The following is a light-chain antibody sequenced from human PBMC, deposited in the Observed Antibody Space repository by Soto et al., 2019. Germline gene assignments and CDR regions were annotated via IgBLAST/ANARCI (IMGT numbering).Light chain of an antibody. CDR3: SSYAGNNNYV. CDR2: GVS. J-gene: IGLJ1*01. V-gene: IGLV2-8*01. Sequence: QSVLTQPASVSGSPGQSTTISCTGTNSDVGGYNYVSWYQQHPGKAPELMIYGVSKRPSGVPDRFSGSKSGNTASLTVSGLQAEDEADYYCSSYAGNNNYVFGTGTKVTVL. CDR1: NSDVGGYNY.